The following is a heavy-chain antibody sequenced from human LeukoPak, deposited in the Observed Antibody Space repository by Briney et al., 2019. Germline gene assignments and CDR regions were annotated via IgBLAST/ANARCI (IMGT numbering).Heavy chain of an antibody. D-gene: IGHD5-18*01. J-gene: IGHJ4*02. CDR3: TKDPPTWIQLLSPQREDY. CDR1: GFTFSNAW. Sequence: AGSLTLSCAASGFTFSNAWMSWVRQAPGKGLEWVGRIKSKTDGGTKDYAAPGKGRFTIAREDSKNTLYLEMNRLKTEDTAVYYGTKDPPTWIQLLSPQREDYWGQGTLVTVSS. V-gene: IGHV3-15*01. CDR2: IKSKTDGGTK.